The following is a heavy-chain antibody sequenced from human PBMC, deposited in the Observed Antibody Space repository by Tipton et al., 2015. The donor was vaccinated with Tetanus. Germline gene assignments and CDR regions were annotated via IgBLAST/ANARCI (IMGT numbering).Heavy chain of an antibody. CDR3: ARERPTTVTTFDY. CDR2: ISSSSSTI. J-gene: IGHJ4*02. D-gene: IGHD4-17*01. Sequence: SLRLSCAASGFTFSSYSMNWVRQAPGKGLEWVSYISSSSSTIYYADSVKGRFTISRDNAKNSLYLQMNSLRAEDTAVYYCARERPTTVTTFDYWGQGTLVTVSS. CDR1: GFTFSSYS. V-gene: IGHV3-48*04.